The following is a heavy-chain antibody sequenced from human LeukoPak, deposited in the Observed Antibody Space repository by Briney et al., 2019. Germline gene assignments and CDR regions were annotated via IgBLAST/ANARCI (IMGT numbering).Heavy chain of an antibody. J-gene: IGHJ6*03. V-gene: IGHV4-34*01. CDR1: GGSSSGYY. D-gene: IGHD5-24*01. CDR2: INHSGST. CDR3: ARVSLHSSSRLGYYYYYYMDV. Sequence: PSETLSLTCAVYGGSSSGYYWSWIRQPPGKGLEWIGEINHSGSTNYNPSLKSRVTISVDTSKNQFSLKLSSVTAADTAVYYCARVSLHSSSRLGYYYYYYMDVWGKGTTVTVSS.